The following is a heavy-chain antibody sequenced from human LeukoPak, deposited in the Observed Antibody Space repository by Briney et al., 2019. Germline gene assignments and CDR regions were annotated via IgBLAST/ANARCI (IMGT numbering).Heavy chain of an antibody. CDR1: GFTVSSNY. D-gene: IGHD2-2*01. Sequence: GGSLRLSCAASGFTVSSNYMSWVRQAPGKGLEWVSYISSSSSTIYYADSVKGRFTISRDNAKNSLYLQMNSLRDEDTAVYYCAREPCSSTSCYYYYYGMDVWGQGTTVTVSS. CDR3: AREPCSSTSCYYYYYGMDV. CDR2: ISSSSSTI. J-gene: IGHJ6*02. V-gene: IGHV3-48*02.